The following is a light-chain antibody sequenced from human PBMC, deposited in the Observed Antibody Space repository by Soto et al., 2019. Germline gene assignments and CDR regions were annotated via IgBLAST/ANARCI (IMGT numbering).Light chain of an antibody. CDR2: GAS. V-gene: IGKV3-15*01. CDR3: QQYNNWPPIT. CDR1: QSISGN. J-gene: IGKJ4*01. Sequence: EIVMTQSPATLSVSPGERATLSCRASQSISGNLAWYQQKPGQAPRLLMYGASTRATGIPATFSGSGSGTEFSLTISSLQSEDFAVYYCQQYNNWPPITFGGGTKVEIK.